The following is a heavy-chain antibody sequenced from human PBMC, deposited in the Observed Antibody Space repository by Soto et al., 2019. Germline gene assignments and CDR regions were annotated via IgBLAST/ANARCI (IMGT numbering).Heavy chain of an antibody. CDR3: ARVGGITGTEYYFDY. Sequence: TSETLSLTCAFSSGSISSSNWWSWVRQPPGKGLEWIGEIYHSGSTNYNPSLKSRVTISVDKSKNQFSLKLSSVTAADTAVYYCARVGGITGTEYYFDYWGQGTLVTVSS. V-gene: IGHV4-4*02. CDR1: SGSISSSNW. J-gene: IGHJ4*02. CDR2: IYHSGST. D-gene: IGHD1-20*01.